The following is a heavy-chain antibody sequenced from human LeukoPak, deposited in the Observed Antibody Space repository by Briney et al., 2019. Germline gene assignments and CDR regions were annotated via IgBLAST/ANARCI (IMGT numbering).Heavy chain of an antibody. Sequence: GGSLRLSCAASGLSIRNFWMHWVRQAPGKGLEWVAIIDQDGNEIKYVDSVKGRFTLSRDNAKNSVYLQMNSLTTEDTALYYCVTDGDKWNDFEYWGQGTLVTVSS. CDR1: GLSIRNFW. CDR2: IDQDGNEI. V-gene: IGHV3-7*01. D-gene: IGHD1-1*01. CDR3: VTDGDKWNDFEY. J-gene: IGHJ4*02.